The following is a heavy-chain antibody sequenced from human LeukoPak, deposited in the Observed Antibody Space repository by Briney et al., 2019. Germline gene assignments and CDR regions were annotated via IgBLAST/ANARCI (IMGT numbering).Heavy chain of an antibody. CDR2: ISGSGGST. D-gene: IGHD1-26*01. Sequence: PGGSLRLSCAASGFTFSSYAMTWVRQAPGKGLEWASGISGSGGSTHYADSVKGRFTISRDNSKNTLYLQMNSLRAEDTAVYYCAKDTYTHSGTYYLYYFDYWGQRTLVTVSS. V-gene: IGHV3-23*01. CDR3: AKDTYTHSGTYYLYYFDY. CDR1: GFTFSSYA. J-gene: IGHJ4*02.